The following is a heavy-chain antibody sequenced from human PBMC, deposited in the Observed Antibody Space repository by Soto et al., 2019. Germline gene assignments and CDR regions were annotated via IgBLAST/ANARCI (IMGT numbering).Heavy chain of an antibody. CDR2: ITKSAVSL. D-gene: IGHD3-3*02. Sequence: HPGGSLRLSCAASGFSFYSFEMSWVRQAPGKGLEWISSITKSAVSLYYADSVKGRFTISRDNDKNTVWLQMDSLRAEDTALYYCARMSSHFQHWGQGALVTVSS. CDR3: ARMSSHFQH. J-gene: IGHJ1*01. V-gene: IGHV3-48*03. CDR1: GFSFYSFE.